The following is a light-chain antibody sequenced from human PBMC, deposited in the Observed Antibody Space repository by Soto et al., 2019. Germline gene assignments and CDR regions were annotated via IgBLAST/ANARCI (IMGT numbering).Light chain of an antibody. J-gene: IGLJ2*01. CDR1: SSDVGGYNY. CDR3: SSYGGFNNVL. Sequence: QSVLTQPPSASGSPGQSVTISCTGTSSDVGGYNYVSWYQQHPGKAPKLIISEVSKRPSGVPDRFSGSKSGNTASLTVSGLQTEDEADYYCSSYGGFNNVLFGGGTKLTVL. CDR2: EVS. V-gene: IGLV2-8*01.